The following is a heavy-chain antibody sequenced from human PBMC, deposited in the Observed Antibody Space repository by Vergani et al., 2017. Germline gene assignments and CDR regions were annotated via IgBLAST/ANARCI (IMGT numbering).Heavy chain of an antibody. CDR1: GGTFSSYA. V-gene: IGHV1-69*06. Sequence: QVQLVQSGAEVKKPGSSVKVSCKASGGTFSSYAISWVRQAPGQGLEWMGGIIPIFGTANYAQKFQGRVTMTRDTSISTAYMELSRLRSDDTAVYYCARGMVRGVDYWGQGTLVTVSS. CDR3: ARGMVRGVDY. D-gene: IGHD3-10*01. CDR2: IIPIFGTA. J-gene: IGHJ4*02.